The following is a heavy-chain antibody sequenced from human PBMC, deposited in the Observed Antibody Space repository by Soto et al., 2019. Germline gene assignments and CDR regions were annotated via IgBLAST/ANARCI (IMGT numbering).Heavy chain of an antibody. CDR1: GYSFTSYG. J-gene: IGHJ3*02. V-gene: IGHV1-18*01. D-gene: IGHD3-22*01. Sequence: XSGKVSCKASGYSFTSYGISWVRQAPGQGLEWMGWISAYNGNTSYAQKLQGRVTMTTDTSTSTAYMELRSLRSDDTAVYYCARGGGSDYYDSSGYPENNDAFDTWGQGTMVTVSS. CDR3: ARGGGSDYYDSSGYPENNDAFDT. CDR2: ISAYNGNT.